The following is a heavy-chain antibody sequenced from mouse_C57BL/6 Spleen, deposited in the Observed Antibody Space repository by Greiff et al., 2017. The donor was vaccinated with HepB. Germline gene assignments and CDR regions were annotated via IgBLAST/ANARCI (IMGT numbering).Heavy chain of an antibody. CDR1: GYSITSGYY. CDR2: ISYDGSN. D-gene: IGHD4-1*01. Sequence: EVKLMESGPGLVKPSQSLSLTCSVTGYSITSGYYWNWIRQFPGNKLEWMGYISYDGSNNYNPSLKNRISITRDTSKNQFFLKLNSVTTEDTATYYCARDRTVYYFDYWGQGTTLTVSS. J-gene: IGHJ2*01. V-gene: IGHV3-6*01. CDR3: ARDRTVYYFDY.